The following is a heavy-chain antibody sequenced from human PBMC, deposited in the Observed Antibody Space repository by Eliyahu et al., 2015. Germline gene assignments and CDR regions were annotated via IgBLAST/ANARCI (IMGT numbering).Heavy chain of an antibody. CDR2: ISAYNGNT. V-gene: IGHV1-18*04. CDR1: GYTFSNXG. Sequence: QVHLVQSGGEVKKPGASVKXSCKASGYTFSNXGISWIRXXPGQGLEWMGWISAYNGNTNYAQKVQDRVTMTTDTSTSTAYMELRSLRSDDTAVYFCAREGKLPYSDWQTSGMDVWGQGTTVTVSS. D-gene: IGHD3-9*01. CDR3: AREGKLPYSDWQTSGMDV. J-gene: IGHJ6*02.